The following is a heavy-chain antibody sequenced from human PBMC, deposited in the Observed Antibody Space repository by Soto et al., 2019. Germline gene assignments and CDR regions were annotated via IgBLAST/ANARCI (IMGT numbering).Heavy chain of an antibody. J-gene: IGHJ1*01. CDR3: AREPYSYYYHRSGLGCEYFQH. V-gene: IGHV1-69*06. Sequence: SVKVSCKASGGTFSSYAISWVRQAPGQGLEWMGGIIPIFGTANYAQKFQGRVTITADKSTSTAYMELSSLRSEDTAVYYCAREPYSYYYHRSGLGCEYFQHWGQGTLVTVSS. CDR2: IIPIFGTA. CDR1: GGTFSSYA. D-gene: IGHD3-22*01.